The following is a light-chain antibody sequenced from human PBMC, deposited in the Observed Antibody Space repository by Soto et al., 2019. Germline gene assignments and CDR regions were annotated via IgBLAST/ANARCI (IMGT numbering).Light chain of an antibody. CDR1: QNIGSN. J-gene: IGKJ2*01. Sequence: EVVMTQSPATLSASPGERVILSCRASQNIGSNLARYQQRPGQAPRLLMYGASTRATETPARFSGSGSATDFTLTISSLQSEDFVVYYCQQYNNWPPYTFGQGTKVDIK. CDR3: QQYNNWPPYT. CDR2: GAS. V-gene: IGKV3-15*01.